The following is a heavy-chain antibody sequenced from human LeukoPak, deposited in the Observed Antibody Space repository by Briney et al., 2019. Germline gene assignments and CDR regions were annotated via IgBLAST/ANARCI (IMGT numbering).Heavy chain of an antibody. Sequence: GGSLRLSCAASGFTFSSYWMSWVRQAPGKELEWVANIKQDGSEKYYVDSVKGRFTISRDNAKNSLYLQMNSLRAEDTAVYYCARDQGRYFDWLLFPSFGLYGMDVWGQGTTVTVSS. V-gene: IGHV3-7*01. J-gene: IGHJ6*02. CDR3: ARDQGRYFDWLLFPSFGLYGMDV. D-gene: IGHD3-9*01. CDR1: GFTFSSYW. CDR2: IKQDGSEK.